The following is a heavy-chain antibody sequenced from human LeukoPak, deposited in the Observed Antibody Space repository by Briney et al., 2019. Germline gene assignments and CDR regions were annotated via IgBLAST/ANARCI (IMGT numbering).Heavy chain of an antibody. D-gene: IGHD3-10*01. V-gene: IGHV3-48*03. Sequence: PGGSLRLSCKVSGFAFSEFEMNWVRQAPGKGLDWVACINLRGSKVYYADSVKGRFTISRDNAKNSLYLQMDSLRAEDTAVYYCAKTGGSGSYYQYYFDYWGQGTLVTVSS. J-gene: IGHJ4*02. CDR3: AKTGGSGSYYQYYFDY. CDR1: GFAFSEFE. CDR2: INLRGSKV.